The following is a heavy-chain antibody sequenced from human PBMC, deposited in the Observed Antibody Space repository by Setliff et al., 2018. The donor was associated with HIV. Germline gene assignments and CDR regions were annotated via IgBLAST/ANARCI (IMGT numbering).Heavy chain of an antibody. V-gene: IGHV4-34*01. CDR1: NGSFSGYY. Sequence: SETLSLTCAVYNGSFSGYYWSWIRQPPGMGLEWIGEINHIGSTHYNPSLESRVTISVDASKNHFSLKLRSVTAADTAVYYCARVGAVAGFDYWGQGTLVTVSS. CDR3: ARVGAVAGFDY. D-gene: IGHD6-19*01. J-gene: IGHJ4*02. CDR2: INHIGST.